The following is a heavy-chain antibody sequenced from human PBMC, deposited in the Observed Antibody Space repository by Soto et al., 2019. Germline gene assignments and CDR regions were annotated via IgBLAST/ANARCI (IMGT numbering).Heavy chain of an antibody. CDR2: TYYRSKWYN. V-gene: IGHV6-1*01. J-gene: IGHJ6*02. D-gene: IGHD2-15*01. Sequence: QVQLQQSGPGLVKPSQTLSLTCAISGDSVSSNSAAWNWIRQSPSRGLEWLGRTYYRSKWYNDYAVSVKSRIAINPDTAKNQFSLQLNSVTHEDTAVYYCARAGVRYCSGGSCYVLVGGMDVWGQGTTVTVSS. CDR3: ARAGVRYCSGGSCYVLVGGMDV. CDR1: GDSVSSNSAA.